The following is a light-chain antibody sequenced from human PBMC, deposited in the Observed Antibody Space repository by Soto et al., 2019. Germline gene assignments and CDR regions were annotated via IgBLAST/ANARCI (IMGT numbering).Light chain of an antibody. V-gene: IGKV1-8*01. Sequence: AIRMTQSPSSLSASTGDRVTITCRASQGISSYLAWYQQKPGKAPKLLIYAASTLQSGVPSRFSGSGSGTDFTLTISCLQSEDFATYYCQQYYSYGTFDQGTKVEIK. J-gene: IGKJ1*01. CDR1: QGISSY. CDR2: AAS. CDR3: QQYYSYGT.